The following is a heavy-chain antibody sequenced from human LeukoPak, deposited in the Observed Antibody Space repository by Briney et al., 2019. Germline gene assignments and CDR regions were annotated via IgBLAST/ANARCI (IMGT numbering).Heavy chain of an antibody. D-gene: IGHD2-2*01. V-gene: IGHV1-69*05. CDR3: ARVGAVVVPARDY. Sequence: ASVKVSCKASGGTFSSYAISWVRQAPGQGLEWMGGIIPIFGTANYAQKFQGRVTITTDESTSTAYMELSSLRSEDTAVYYCARVGAVVVPARDYWGQGTLVTVSS. CDR1: GGTFSSYA. J-gene: IGHJ4*02. CDR2: IIPIFGTA.